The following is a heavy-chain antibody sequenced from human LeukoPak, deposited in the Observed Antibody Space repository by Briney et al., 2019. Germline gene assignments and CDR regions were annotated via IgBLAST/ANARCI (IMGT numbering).Heavy chain of an antibody. CDR2: IWYDGSNK. CDR3: AGNYGPYYFDY. D-gene: IGHD3-10*01. CDR1: GFTFSNYG. J-gene: IGHJ4*02. Sequence: PRGSLRLSCAASGFTFSNYGMHWVRQAPGKGLEWVAVIWYDGSNKYYADSVKGRFTISRDNSKNTLYLQMNSLRAEDTAVYYCAGNYGPYYFDYWGQGTLVTVSS. V-gene: IGHV3-33*01.